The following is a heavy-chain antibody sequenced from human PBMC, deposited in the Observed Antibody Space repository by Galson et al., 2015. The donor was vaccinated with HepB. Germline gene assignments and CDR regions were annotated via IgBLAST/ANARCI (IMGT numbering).Heavy chain of an antibody. D-gene: IGHD1-7*01. J-gene: IGHJ3*02. CDR2: INPNSGGT. Sequence: SVKVSCKASGYTFTGYYMHWVRQAPGQGLEWMGWINPNSGGTNYAQKFQGRVTMTRDTSISTAYMELSRLRSDDTAVYYCAREFSITGTTGAFDIWGQGTMVTVSS. V-gene: IGHV1-2*02. CDR1: GYTFTGYY. CDR3: AREFSITGTTGAFDI.